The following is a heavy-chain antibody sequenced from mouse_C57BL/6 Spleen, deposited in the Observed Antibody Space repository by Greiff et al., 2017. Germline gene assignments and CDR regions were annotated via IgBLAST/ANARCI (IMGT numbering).Heavy chain of an antibody. V-gene: IGHV5-17*01. J-gene: IGHJ1*03. CDR1: GFTFSDYG. CDR2: ISSGSSTI. Sequence: EVKLMESGGGLVKPGGSLKLSCAASGFTFSDYGMHWVRQAPEKGLEWVAYISSGSSTIYYADTVKGRFTISRDNAKNTLFLQMTSLRSEDTAMYYCARNHSWDFEVWGTGTTVTVSS. CDR3: ARNHSWDFEV.